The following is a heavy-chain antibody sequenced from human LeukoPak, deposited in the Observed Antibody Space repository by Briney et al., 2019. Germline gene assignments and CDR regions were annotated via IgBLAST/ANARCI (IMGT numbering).Heavy chain of an antibody. CDR2: IYYSGST. V-gene: IGHV4-31*11. CDR1: GGSFSGYY. Sequence: SETLSLTCAVYGGSFSGYYWSWIRQHPGKGLEWIGYIYYSGSTYYNPSLKSRVTISVDTSKNQFSLKLSSVTAADTAVYYCARSMTTVTRLDYWGQGTLVTVSS. CDR3: ARSMTTVTRLDY. D-gene: IGHD4-17*01. J-gene: IGHJ4*02.